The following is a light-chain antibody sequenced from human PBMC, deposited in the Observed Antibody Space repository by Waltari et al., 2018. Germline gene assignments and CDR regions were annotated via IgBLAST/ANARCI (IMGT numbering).Light chain of an antibody. V-gene: IGLV3-1*01. CDR3: QAWDSSSDSYV. CDR2: QDK. J-gene: IGLJ1*01. Sequence: SYEPTQPPSVSVSAGQTASITCSGDKLGHKFVCWFQQRPGQSPVLVIYQDKKRPSGTPGRFSGSNSGNTATLTLSGTQPLDEADYYCQAWDSSSDSYVFGSGTKVTV. CDR1: KLGHKF.